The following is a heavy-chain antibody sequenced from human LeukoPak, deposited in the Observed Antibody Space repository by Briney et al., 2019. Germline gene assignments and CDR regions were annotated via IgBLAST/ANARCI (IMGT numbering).Heavy chain of an antibody. V-gene: IGHV3-74*01. D-gene: IGHD3-3*01. Sequence: GSLRLSCAASGFTFSSYWMHWVRQAPGKGLVWVSRINSDGSSTSYADSVKGRFTISRDNAENTLYLQMNSLRAEDTAVYYCARGGPTYYDFWSGYYSSYHNYYFDYWGQGTLVTVSS. CDR2: INSDGSST. CDR1: GFTFSSYW. CDR3: ARGGPTYYDFWSGYYSSYHNYYFDY. J-gene: IGHJ4*02.